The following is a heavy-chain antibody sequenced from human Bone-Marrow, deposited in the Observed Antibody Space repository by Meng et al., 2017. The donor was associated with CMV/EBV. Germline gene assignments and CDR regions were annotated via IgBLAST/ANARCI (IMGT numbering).Heavy chain of an antibody. CDR2: IFYSGGA. V-gene: IGHV4-59*01. CDR3: ARGEGYNLW. CDR1: GASIRGYY. J-gene: IGHJ4*02. D-gene: IGHD5-24*01. Sequence: SETLSLTCTVSGASIRGYYWSWFRQSPAKGLEWIGYIFYSGGATYNPSLQSRVTISIDTPKNQFFLQLNSVTAEDTAIYYCARGEGYNLWWGQGTLVTFYS.